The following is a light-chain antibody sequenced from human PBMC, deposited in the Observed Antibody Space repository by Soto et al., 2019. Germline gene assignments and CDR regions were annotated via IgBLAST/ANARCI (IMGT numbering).Light chain of an antibody. CDR1: QSINNY. CDR2: GAS. J-gene: IGKJ3*01. CDR3: QHLFS. V-gene: IGKV1-39*01. Sequence: DIQMTQSPSSLSASVGDRVTITCRASQSINNYLNWYQQKSGKAPKLLIYGASSLQSGVPSRFSGSGSGTDFTLTISSLQPEDFATYYCQHLFSFGPGTKVDIK.